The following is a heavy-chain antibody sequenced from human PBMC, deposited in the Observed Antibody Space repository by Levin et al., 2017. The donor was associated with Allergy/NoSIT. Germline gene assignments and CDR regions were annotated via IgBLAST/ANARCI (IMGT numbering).Heavy chain of an antibody. D-gene: IGHD6-25*01. V-gene: IGHV4-4*02. Sequence: SETLSLTCAVSGGSISSSNWWSWVRQPPGKGLEWIGEIYHSGSTNYNPSLKSRVTISVDKSKNQFSLKLSSVTAADTAVYYCARSTIAAKRWGGMDVWGQGTTVTVSS. CDR1: GGSISSSNW. J-gene: IGHJ6*02. CDR2: IYHSGST. CDR3: ARSTIAAKRWGGMDV.